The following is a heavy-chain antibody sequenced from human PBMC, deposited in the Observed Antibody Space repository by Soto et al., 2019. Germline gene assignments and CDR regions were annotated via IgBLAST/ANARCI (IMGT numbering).Heavy chain of an antibody. V-gene: IGHV4-31*03. CDR2: IYYSGST. J-gene: IGHJ4*02. CDR3: ARRRSGIFDY. D-gene: IGHD6-25*01. Sequence: QVQLQESGPGLVKPSQTLSLTCTVSGGSSGSGGYYWSWIRQHSGKGLEWIGCIYYSGSTYYNPSLKSRVIISVDTSKNQFSLKQRSVTVADTAVYYCARRRSGIFDYWGQGTLVTVSS. CDR1: GGSSGSGGYY.